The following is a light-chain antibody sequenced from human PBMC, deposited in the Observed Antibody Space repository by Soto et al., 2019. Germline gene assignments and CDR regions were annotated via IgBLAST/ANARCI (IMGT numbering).Light chain of an antibody. CDR3: AAWDDSLSGRV. Sequence: QSVLTQPPSASGTPGQRVTISCSGSSSNTGSNYVYWYQQLPGTAPKLLIDTNNQRPSGVPDRFSGSKSGTSASLAISGLRSEDEANYYCAAWDDSLSGRVFGGGTKLIVL. CDR1: SSNTGSNY. CDR2: TNN. J-gene: IGLJ2*01. V-gene: IGLV1-47*01.